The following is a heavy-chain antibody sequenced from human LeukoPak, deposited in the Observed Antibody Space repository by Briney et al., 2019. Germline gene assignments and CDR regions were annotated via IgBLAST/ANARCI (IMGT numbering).Heavy chain of an antibody. D-gene: IGHD6-19*01. CDR3: ATIAVAGYFDY. V-gene: IGHV1-24*01. J-gene: IGHJ4*02. CDR1: GYTLTELS. Sequence: GSVRVSCKVSGYTLTELSMHGVRQAPGKGGERGGGFDPEDGETIYAQTFQGRVTMTEDTSTDTAYMELSSLRSEDTAVYYCATIAVAGYFDYWGQGTLVTVSS. CDR2: FDPEDGET.